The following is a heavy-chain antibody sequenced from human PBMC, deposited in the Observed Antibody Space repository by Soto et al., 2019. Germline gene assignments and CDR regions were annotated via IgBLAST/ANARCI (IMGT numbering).Heavy chain of an antibody. CDR3: ATKVKGELFDP. V-gene: IGHV4-30-2*01. Sequence: QLQLQESGSGLVKPSQTLSLTCAVSDGSISSGGYSWSWIRQPPGKGLEWIGYIYHSGSTYYNPSLKSRVTISVDRSKNQFSLKLSSVTAADTAVYYCATKVKGELFDPWGQGTLVTVSS. D-gene: IGHD3-10*01. J-gene: IGHJ5*02. CDR1: DGSISSGGYS. CDR2: IYHSGST.